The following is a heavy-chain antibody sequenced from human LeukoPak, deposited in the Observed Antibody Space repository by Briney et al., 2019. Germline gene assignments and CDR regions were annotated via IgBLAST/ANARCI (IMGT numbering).Heavy chain of an antibody. Sequence: PGGSLRLSCAASGFTVSSNYMSWVRQAPGKGLEWVSVIYSGGSTYYADSVKGRFTISRDNSKNTLYLQMNSLRAEDTAVYYCARGRGMITFGGVIVTGYFDYWGQGTLVTVSS. CDR1: GFTVSSNY. D-gene: IGHD3-16*02. CDR2: IYSGGST. J-gene: IGHJ4*02. CDR3: ARGRGMITFGGVIVTGYFDY. V-gene: IGHV3-53*01.